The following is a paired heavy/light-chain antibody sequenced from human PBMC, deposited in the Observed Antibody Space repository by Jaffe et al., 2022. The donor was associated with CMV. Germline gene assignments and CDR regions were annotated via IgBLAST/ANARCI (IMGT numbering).Heavy chain of an antibody. J-gene: IGHJ6*03. V-gene: IGHV1-2*04. CDR3: ARDFGTIFGGDYYYMDV. Sequence: QVQLVQSGAEVKKPGASVKVSCKASGYTFTGYYMHWVRQAPGQGLEWMGWINPNSGGTNYAQKFQGWVTMTRDTSISTAYMELSRLRSDDTAVYYCARDFGTIFGGDYYYMDVWGKGTTVTVSS. D-gene: IGHD3-3*01. CDR2: INPNSGGT. CDR1: GYTFTGYY.
Light chain of an antibody. CDR2: EDN. Sequence: NFMLTQPHSVSESPGKTVTISCTRSSGSIASNYVQWYQQRPGSAPTTVIYEDNQRPSGVPDRFSGSIDSSSNSASLTISGLKTEDEADYYCQSYDSSNQSLVFGGGTKLTVL. CDR1: SGSIASNY. CDR3: QSYDSSNQSLV. J-gene: IGLJ3*02. V-gene: IGLV6-57*04.